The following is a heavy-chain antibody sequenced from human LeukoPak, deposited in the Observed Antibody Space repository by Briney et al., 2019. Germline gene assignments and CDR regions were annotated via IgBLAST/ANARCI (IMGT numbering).Heavy chain of an antibody. V-gene: IGHV3-7*01. CDR2: IEKDGSAT. CDR1: GFTFSSYS. Sequence: GGSLRLSCAASGFTFSSYSMNWVRQAPGKGLEWVAKIEKDGSATYYVDSMKGRFTVSRDNAANSLYLQMSNLGVEDTAVYSCARAGVTNLLGETYWYFDLWGRGTLVTVSS. J-gene: IGHJ2*01. CDR3: ARAGVTNLLGETYWYFDL. D-gene: IGHD1-26*01.